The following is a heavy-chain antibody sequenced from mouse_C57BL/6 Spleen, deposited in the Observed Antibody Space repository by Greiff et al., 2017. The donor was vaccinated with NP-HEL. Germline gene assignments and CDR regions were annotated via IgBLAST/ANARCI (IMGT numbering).Heavy chain of an antibody. CDR3: TKASGGNSYFDY. CDR1: GYTFTSYW. Sequence: EVQLQQSGTVLARPGASVKMSCKTSGYTFTSYWMHWVKQRPGQGLEWIGAIYPGNSDTSYNQKFKGKAKLTAVTSASTAYMELSSLTNEDSAVYYCTKASGGNSYFDYWGQGTTLTVSS. V-gene: IGHV1-5*01. CDR2: IYPGNSDT. J-gene: IGHJ2*01. D-gene: IGHD2-1*01.